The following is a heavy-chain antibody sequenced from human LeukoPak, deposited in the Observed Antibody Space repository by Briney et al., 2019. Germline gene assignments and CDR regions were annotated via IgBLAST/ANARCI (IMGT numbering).Heavy chain of an antibody. CDR2: IYYSGST. CDR1: GGSISSSSYY. D-gene: IGHD6-13*01. CDR3: ARDQGSIAAAGTWGGYYYGMDV. Sequence: SETLSLTCTVSGGSISSSSYYWGWIRQPPGKGLEWIGSIYYSGSTYYNPSLKSRVTISVDTSKNQFSLKLSSVTAADTAVYYCARDQGSIAAAGTWGGYYYGMDVWGQGTTVTVSS. V-gene: IGHV4-39*07. J-gene: IGHJ6*02.